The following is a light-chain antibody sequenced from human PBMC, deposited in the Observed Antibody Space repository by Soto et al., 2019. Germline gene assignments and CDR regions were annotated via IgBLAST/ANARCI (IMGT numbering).Light chain of an antibody. CDR3: QQYYTTPFT. CDR2: WAS. V-gene: IGKV4-1*01. J-gene: IGKJ4*01. CDR1: QSVLYSSNNKKY. Sequence: DIVMTQSPDSLAVSLGERATINCKSSQSVLYSSNNKKYLAWYQQKPGQPPKLLIYWASAREFGVPDRFSGSGSGTDFTLTISSLQAEDVAVYYCQQYYTTPFTFGGGTKVDIK.